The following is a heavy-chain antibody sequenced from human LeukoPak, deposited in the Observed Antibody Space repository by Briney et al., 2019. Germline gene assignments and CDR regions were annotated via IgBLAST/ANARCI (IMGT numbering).Heavy chain of an antibody. Sequence: PGGSLRLSCAASGFTFSSYAMHWVRQAPGKGLEYVSTISSNGGSTYYANSVKGRFTISRDNSKNTLFLQMGSLRAEDMAVYYCARVPVGSGRPTGGFDIWGQGTMVTVSS. D-gene: IGHD6-19*01. J-gene: IGHJ3*02. CDR1: GFTFSSYA. CDR2: ISSNGGST. CDR3: ARVPVGSGRPTGGFDI. V-gene: IGHV3-64*01.